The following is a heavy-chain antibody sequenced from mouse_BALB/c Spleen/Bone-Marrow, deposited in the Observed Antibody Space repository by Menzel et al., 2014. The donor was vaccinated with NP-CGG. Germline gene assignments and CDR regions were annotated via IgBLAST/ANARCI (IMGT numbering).Heavy chain of an antibody. CDR3: ARSPYDYAAMDY. Sequence: EVQLVESGGGLVQPGGSRKLSCAASGFTFSSFGMHWVRQAPEKGLEWVAYISSGSSTIYYADTVKGRFTISRDNPKNTLFLQMTSLGSEDTAMYYCARSPYDYAAMDYWGQGTSVTVSS. V-gene: IGHV5-17*02. D-gene: IGHD2-4*01. J-gene: IGHJ4*01. CDR1: GFTFSSFG. CDR2: ISSGSSTI.